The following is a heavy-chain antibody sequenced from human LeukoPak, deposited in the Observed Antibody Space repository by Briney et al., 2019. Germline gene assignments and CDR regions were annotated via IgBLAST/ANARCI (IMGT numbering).Heavy chain of an antibody. J-gene: IGHJ6*03. V-gene: IGHV3-23*01. CDR3: AKAGGATYYYYYHMDV. CDR1: GFTFINYA. D-gene: IGHD1-26*01. Sequence: PGRSLRLSCAASGFTFINYAMSWVRQAPGKGLEWVSAISGSGSRTYYADSAKGRFTISRDNSNNTLYLQMNSLRVEDTAVYYCAKAGGATYYYYYHMDVWGKGTTVTVSS. CDR2: ISGSGSRT.